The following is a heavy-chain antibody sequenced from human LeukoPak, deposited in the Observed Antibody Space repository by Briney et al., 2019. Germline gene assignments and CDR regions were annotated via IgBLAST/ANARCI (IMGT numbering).Heavy chain of an antibody. V-gene: IGHV7-4-1*02. CDR1: GYTFTSYA. CDR3: ARGARPNYYYGMDV. CDR2: INTNTGNP. Sequence: ASVKVSCKAPGYTFTSYAMNWVRLAPGQGLEWMGWINTNTGNPTYAQGFTGRFVFSLDTSVSTAYLQISSLKAEDTAVYYCARGARPNYYYGMDVWGQGTTVTVSS. J-gene: IGHJ6*02.